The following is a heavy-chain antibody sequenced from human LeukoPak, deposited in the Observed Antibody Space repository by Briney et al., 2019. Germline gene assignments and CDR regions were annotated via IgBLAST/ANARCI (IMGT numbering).Heavy chain of an antibody. CDR3: ARGSIRITMVRGVIRPYYYIDV. CDR1: GYTFTSYD. CDR2: MNPNSGNT. D-gene: IGHD3-10*01. J-gene: IGHJ6*03. Sequence: GASVKVSCKASGYTFTSYDINWVRQATGQGLEWMGWMNPNSGNTGYAQKFQGRVTMTRNTSISTAYMELSSLRSEDTAVYYCARGSIRITMVRGVIRPYYYIDVWGKGTTVTVSS. V-gene: IGHV1-8*01.